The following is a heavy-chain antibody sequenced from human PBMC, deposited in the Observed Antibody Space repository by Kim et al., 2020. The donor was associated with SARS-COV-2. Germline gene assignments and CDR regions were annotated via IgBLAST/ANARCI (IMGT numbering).Heavy chain of an antibody. D-gene: IGHD1-26*01. CDR3: ARDRGGSQFDY. V-gene: IGHV3-33*01. J-gene: IGHJ4*02. Sequence: KYSADSGKGRFTISRDNSKNTLYLQMNSLRAEDTAVYYWARDRGGSQFDYWGQGTLVTVSS. CDR2: K.